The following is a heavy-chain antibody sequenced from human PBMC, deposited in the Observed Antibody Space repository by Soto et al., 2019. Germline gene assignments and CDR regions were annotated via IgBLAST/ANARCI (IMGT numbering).Heavy chain of an antibody. CDR1: GLTFSSYS. V-gene: IGHV3-48*01. D-gene: IGHD2-15*01. J-gene: IGHJ5*02. Sequence: GGSLRLSCAASGLTFSSYSMNWVRQAPGKGLEWVSYISSSSSTIYYADSVKGRFTISRDNAKNSLYLQMNSLRAEDTAVYYCARGYCSGGSCYRFDPWGQGTLVTVSS. CDR2: ISSSSSTI. CDR3: ARGYCSGGSCYRFDP.